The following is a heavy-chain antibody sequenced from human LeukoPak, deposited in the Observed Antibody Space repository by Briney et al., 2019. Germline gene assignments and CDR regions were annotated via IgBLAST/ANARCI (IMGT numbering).Heavy chain of an antibody. D-gene: IGHD1-26*01. CDR1: GFTFSSYA. Sequence: GGSLRLSCAASGFTFSSYAMSWVRQAPGKGLEWVAVIWYDGSNKYYADPVKGRFTISRDNSKNTLYLQMSSLRAEDTAVYYCVRAYSGSYYRPYFFDYWGQGTLVTVSS. V-gene: IGHV3-33*08. CDR3: VRAYSGSYYRPYFFDY. J-gene: IGHJ4*02. CDR2: IWYDGSNK.